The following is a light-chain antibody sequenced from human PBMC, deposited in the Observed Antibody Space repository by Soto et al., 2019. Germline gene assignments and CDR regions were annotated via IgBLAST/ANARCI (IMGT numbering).Light chain of an antibody. CDR1: QSISSN. J-gene: IGKJ5*01. Sequence: EIVMTQSPATLSLSPGERATLSCRASQSISSNLAWYQQKPGQAPRLLIYGASTRAPDIPARFSGSGSGTEFTLTISSLQSADFAVYYCQQRSNWPITFGQGTRLEIK. V-gene: IGKV3-15*01. CDR3: QQRSNWPIT. CDR2: GAS.